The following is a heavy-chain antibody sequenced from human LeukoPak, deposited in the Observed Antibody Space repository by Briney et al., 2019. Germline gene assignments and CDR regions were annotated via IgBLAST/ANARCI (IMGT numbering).Heavy chain of an antibody. CDR2: IIGGGGST. D-gene: IGHD6-19*01. CDR3: AKDRWHIAVAGLQGLFDY. Sequence: PGGSLRLSCVASGFSFSSYAMSWVRQAPGKGREWGSAIIGGGGSTYYADSVRSGVTISRDNSKNTLYLHMNSLRAEDTAVYYCAKDRWHIAVAGLQGLFDYWGQGTLVTVSS. CDR1: GFSFSSYA. V-gene: IGHV3-23*01. J-gene: IGHJ4*02.